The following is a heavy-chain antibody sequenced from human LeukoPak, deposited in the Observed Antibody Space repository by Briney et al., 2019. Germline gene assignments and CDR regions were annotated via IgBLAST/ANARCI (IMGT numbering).Heavy chain of an antibody. V-gene: IGHV4-39*07. Sequence: PSETLSLTCTVSGGSISSSSYYWGWLRQPPGKGLEWIGSIYYSGSTYYNPSLKSRVTISVDTSKNQFSLKLSSVTAADTAVYYCARELVTAAASYFQHWGQGTLVTVSS. CDR2: IYYSGST. J-gene: IGHJ1*01. D-gene: IGHD6-13*01. CDR3: ARELVTAAASYFQH. CDR1: GGSISSSSYY.